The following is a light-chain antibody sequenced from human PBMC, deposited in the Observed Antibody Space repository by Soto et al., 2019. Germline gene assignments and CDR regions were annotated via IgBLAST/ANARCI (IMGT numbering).Light chain of an antibody. CDR2: DIF. CDR3: QQYNNWPQT. Sequence: EIVMTQSPATLSVSPGERATLSCRASQRVGSDLAWYQQKPGQAPRLVIYDIFTRATGVPTRISGSGCGTEFPLNISRIEHEDCEVYYRQQYNNWPQTFGQGTKVDIK. V-gene: IGKV3D-15*01. CDR1: QRVGSD. J-gene: IGKJ1*01.